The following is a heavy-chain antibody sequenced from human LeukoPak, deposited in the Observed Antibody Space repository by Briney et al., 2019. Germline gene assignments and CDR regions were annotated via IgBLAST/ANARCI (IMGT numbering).Heavy chain of an antibody. Sequence: SQTLSLTSAISGDSVSTNGAAWNWIRQSPSRGLEWLGRTYFQSKWYNDYALSVKSRIIISPDTSTNQFSLQLNSVTPEDTAVYYCARGGMSNIVVVVAATWFDPWGQGTLVTVSS. D-gene: IGHD2-15*01. J-gene: IGHJ5*02. CDR3: ARGGMSNIVVVVAATWFDP. V-gene: IGHV6-1*01. CDR1: GDSVSTNGAA. CDR2: TYFQSKWYN.